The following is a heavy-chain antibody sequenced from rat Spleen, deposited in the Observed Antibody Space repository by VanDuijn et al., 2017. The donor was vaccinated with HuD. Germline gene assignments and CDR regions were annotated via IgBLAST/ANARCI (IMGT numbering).Heavy chain of an antibody. CDR1: GFIFSDYF. CDR2: LSYDGGGT. D-gene: IGHD1-11*01. CDR3: TRGYYFDY. Sequence: EVQLVESGGGLVQPGRSLKLSCAASGFIFSDYFMAWIRQTPTKGLEWVASLSYDGGGTYYRDSVKGRVTISRDNAKSILYLQIDSLRSEDTATYYCTRGYYFDYWGQVVTVTVSS. V-gene: IGHV5-20*01. J-gene: IGHJ2*01.